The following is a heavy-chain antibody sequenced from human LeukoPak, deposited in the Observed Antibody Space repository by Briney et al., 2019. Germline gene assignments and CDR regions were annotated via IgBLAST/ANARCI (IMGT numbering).Heavy chain of an antibody. J-gene: IGHJ4*02. V-gene: IGHV3-30*18. CDR1: GFTFSSYD. Sequence: GRSLRLSCAASGFTFSSYDMHWVRQAPGKGPEWVAVISDDGGNKYYADSEKGRFTISRDNSKNTLYLQMNSLRAEDTAVYYCAKEGHSSGWSSFDYWGQGTLVTVSS. D-gene: IGHD6-19*01. CDR3: AKEGHSSGWSSFDY. CDR2: ISDDGGNK.